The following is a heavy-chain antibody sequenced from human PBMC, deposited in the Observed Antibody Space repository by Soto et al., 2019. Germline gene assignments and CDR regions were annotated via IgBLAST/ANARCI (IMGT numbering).Heavy chain of an antibody. CDR1: GFTFSSYS. D-gene: IGHD3-10*01. V-gene: IGHV3-48*02. Sequence: EVQLVESGGGLVQPGGSLRLSCAASGFTFSSYSMNWVRQAPGKGLEWVSYISSSSSTIYYADSVKGRFTISRDNAKNSLYLQMNSLRDEDTAVYYCASRGWFGELWDAFDIWGQGTMVTVSS. J-gene: IGHJ3*02. CDR2: ISSSSSTI. CDR3: ASRGWFGELWDAFDI.